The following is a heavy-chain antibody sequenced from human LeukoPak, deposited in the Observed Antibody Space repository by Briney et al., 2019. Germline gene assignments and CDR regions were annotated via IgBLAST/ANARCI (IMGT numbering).Heavy chain of an antibody. CDR3: GRDPNGHYLGAFDF. Sequence: GGSLRLSCEGSGCTFTNYAWTWVRQAPGKGLEWVSSIRGSGEGTSCADAVNARFTMSPDNSKCTLYLQMNSLSAGGTDVYYCGRDPNGHYLGAFDFWGPGTLVTVSS. CDR1: GCTFTNYA. CDR2: IRGSGEGT. V-gene: IGHV3-23*01. D-gene: IGHD4-17*01. J-gene: IGHJ3*01.